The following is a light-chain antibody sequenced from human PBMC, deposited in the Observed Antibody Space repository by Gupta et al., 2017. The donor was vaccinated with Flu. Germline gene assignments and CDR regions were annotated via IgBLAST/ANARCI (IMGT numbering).Light chain of an antibody. V-gene: IGLV2-8*01. CDR3: SSYGGNNNVV. CDR2: EVT. Sequence: SALNQPPSASGSPGPSVTLSCTGTSSDIGGSDYVSWYQQHPGKAPKLIIYEVTKRSSGVPDRFSGSKSANTASLIVSGLQPEDEADYYCSSYGGNNNVVFGGGTKVTVL. CDR1: SSDIGGSDY. J-gene: IGLJ2*01.